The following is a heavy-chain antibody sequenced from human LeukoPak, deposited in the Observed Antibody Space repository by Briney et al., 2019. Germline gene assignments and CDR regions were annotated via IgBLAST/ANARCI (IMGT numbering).Heavy chain of an antibody. CDR3: ARDWRVYYDILTGFDY. Sequence: GGSLRLSCAASGFTFSSYAMHWVRQAPGKGLEWVAVISYDGSNKYYADSVKGRFTISRDNSKNTLYLQMNSLRAEDTAVYYCARDWRVYYDILTGFDYWGQGTLVTVSS. CDR2: ISYDGSNK. J-gene: IGHJ4*02. D-gene: IGHD3-9*01. V-gene: IGHV3-30-3*01. CDR1: GFTFSSYA.